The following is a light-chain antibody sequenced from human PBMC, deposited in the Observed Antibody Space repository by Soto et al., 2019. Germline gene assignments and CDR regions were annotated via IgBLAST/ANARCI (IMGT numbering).Light chain of an antibody. J-gene: IGLJ1*01. CDR2: AVT. Sequence: QSALTQPASVSGSPGQSITISCTGASSDVGGYNFVSWYQHHPGKAPKLILYAVTSRPSGVSNRFSGSMSGNTASLTISGLQADDEADYYCSSYASSNNYVFGTGTKLTVL. CDR3: SSYASSNNYV. V-gene: IGLV2-14*01. CDR1: SSDVGGYNF.